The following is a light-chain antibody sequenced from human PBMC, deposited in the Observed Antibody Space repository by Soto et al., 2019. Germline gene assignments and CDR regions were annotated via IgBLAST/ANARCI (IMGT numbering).Light chain of an antibody. CDR2: GAS. J-gene: IGKJ1*01. V-gene: IGKV3-15*01. CDR1: QSVSSN. Sequence: EIVMTQSPATLSVSPGERATLSCRASQSVSSNLAWYQQKPGQAPRLLISGASTRATGIPARFSGSGYGTEFTLTISSLQSEDFAVYYCQQYNDWWTFGQGTKVDIK. CDR3: QQYNDWWT.